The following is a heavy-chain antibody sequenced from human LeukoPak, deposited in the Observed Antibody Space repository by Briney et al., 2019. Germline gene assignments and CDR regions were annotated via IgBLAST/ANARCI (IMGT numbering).Heavy chain of an antibody. Sequence: ASVKVSCKASGYTFSNYGISWVRQAPGPGLEWMGWISGYNGYTHYAQKLQGRVTMNTDTSTSTAYMELRSLRSDDTAVYLCARGGHRVHDYGGNSGDYWGQGTLVTVSS. J-gene: IGHJ4*02. CDR2: ISGYNGYT. D-gene: IGHD4-23*01. CDR1: GYTFSNYG. CDR3: ARGGHRVHDYGGNSGDY. V-gene: IGHV1-18*01.